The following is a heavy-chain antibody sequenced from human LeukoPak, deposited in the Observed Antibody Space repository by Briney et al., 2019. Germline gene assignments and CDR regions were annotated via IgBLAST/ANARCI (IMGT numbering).Heavy chain of an antibody. CDR1: RLVFSSYT. CDR3: ASGGYSQGVLDY. D-gene: IGHD5-18*01. Sequence: GGSLRLSCAASRLVFSSYTMNWVRQAPGKGLEWISSISSSSGSIHYTDSVKGRFTISRDNAKNSVFLQMNSLRVEDTAVYYCASGGYSQGVLDYWGQGTLVTVSS. CDR2: ISSSSGSI. V-gene: IGHV3-21*01. J-gene: IGHJ4*02.